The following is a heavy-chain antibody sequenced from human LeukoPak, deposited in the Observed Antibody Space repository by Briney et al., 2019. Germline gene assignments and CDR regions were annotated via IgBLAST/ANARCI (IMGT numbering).Heavy chain of an antibody. CDR2: IYPGDSDT. J-gene: IGHJ4*02. V-gene: IGHV5-51*01. Sequence: GESLKISCKGSGVSFNMYWIGWVRQMPGKGLEWMGTIYPGDSDTRYSPSFQGQVTISVDKYISTAYLQWSSLKASATAMYSCARRQGCSNTACPPDYWGQGTLVTVSS. CDR3: ARRQGCSNTACPPDY. CDR1: GVSFNMYW. D-gene: IGHD2-2*01.